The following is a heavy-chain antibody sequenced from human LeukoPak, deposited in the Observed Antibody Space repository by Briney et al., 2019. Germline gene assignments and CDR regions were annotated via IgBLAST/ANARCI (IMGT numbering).Heavy chain of an antibody. V-gene: IGHV4-34*01. D-gene: IGHD4-17*01. Sequence: SETLSLTCAVYGGSFSGYYWSWIRQPPGKGLEWIGEINHSGSTNYNPSLKSRVTISVDTSKNQFSLKLSSVTAADTAVYYCATTYGDHPYNWFDPWGQGTLVTVSS. J-gene: IGHJ5*02. CDR2: INHSGST. CDR3: ATTYGDHPYNWFDP. CDR1: GGSFSGYY.